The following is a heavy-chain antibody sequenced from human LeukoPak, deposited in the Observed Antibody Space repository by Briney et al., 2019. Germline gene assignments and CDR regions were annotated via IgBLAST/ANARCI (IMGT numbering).Heavy chain of an antibody. Sequence: SETLSLTCTVSGYSISSGYYWGWIRQPPGKGLEWIGSIYHSGSTYYNPSLKSRVTISVDTSKNQFSLKLSSVTAADTAVYYCARLGYCSGGSCYNWFDPWGQGTLVTVSS. CDR2: IYHSGST. CDR3: ARLGYCSGGSCYNWFDP. V-gene: IGHV4-38-2*02. D-gene: IGHD2-15*01. J-gene: IGHJ5*02. CDR1: GYSISSGYY.